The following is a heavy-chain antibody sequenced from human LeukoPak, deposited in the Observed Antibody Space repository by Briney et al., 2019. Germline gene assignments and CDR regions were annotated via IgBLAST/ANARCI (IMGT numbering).Heavy chain of an antibody. CDR1: GFTFSSYG. D-gene: IGHD3-22*01. Sequence: PGRSLRLSCAASGFTFSSYGMHWVRQAPGKGLEWVAVISYDGSNKYYADSVKGRFTISRDNSKNTLYLQMNSLRAEDTAVYYCAKTSYDSSGYYSHFDYWGQGTLVTVSS. CDR3: AKTSYDSSGYYSHFDY. CDR2: ISYDGSNK. J-gene: IGHJ4*02. V-gene: IGHV3-30*18.